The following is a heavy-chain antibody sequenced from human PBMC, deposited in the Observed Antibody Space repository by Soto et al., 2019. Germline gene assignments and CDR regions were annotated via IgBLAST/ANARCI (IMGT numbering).Heavy chain of an antibody. J-gene: IGHJ5*02. D-gene: IGHD2-15*01. CDR3: ARLSAVVVVAARKLVDP. CDR1: GGSISSSSYY. V-gene: IGHV4-39*01. CDR2: IYYSGST. Sequence: VVASETLSLTCTVSGGSISSSSYYWGWIRQPPGKGLEWIGSIYYSGSTYYNPSLKSRVTISVDTSKNQFSLKLSSVTAADTAVYYCARLSAVVVVAARKLVDPWGQGTLVTVSS.